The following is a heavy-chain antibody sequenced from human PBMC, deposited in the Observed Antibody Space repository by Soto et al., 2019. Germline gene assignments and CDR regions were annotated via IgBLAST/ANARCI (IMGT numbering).Heavy chain of an antibody. CDR3: ARARWYDAFDV. J-gene: IGHJ3*01. CDR1: GFYISSGNY. D-gene: IGHD2-15*01. Sequence: SETLSLTCAVSGFYISSGNYWGWIRKPPGKGLEWIGSIFHGGNTYYNPSLKSRVTISVDMSKNQFSLKLNSVTAADTAVYYCARARWYDAFDVWGQGTVVTVSS. CDR2: IFHGGNT. V-gene: IGHV4-38-2*01.